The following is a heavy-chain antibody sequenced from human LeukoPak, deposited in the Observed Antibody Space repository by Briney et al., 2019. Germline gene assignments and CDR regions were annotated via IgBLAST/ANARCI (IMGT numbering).Heavy chain of an antibody. CDR1: GYSISSGYY. D-gene: IGHD3-10*01. CDR2: IYHSGST. Sequence: SETLSLTCALSGYSISSGYYWGGFRQPPGKGLEWFGIIYHSGSTSYNPPLKNRVTIPVATSKNQFSLKLSSVTAADTAVYYCARLLPSGDAFDIWGQGTMVSVSS. J-gene: IGHJ3*02. V-gene: IGHV4-38-2*01. CDR3: ARLLPSGDAFDI.